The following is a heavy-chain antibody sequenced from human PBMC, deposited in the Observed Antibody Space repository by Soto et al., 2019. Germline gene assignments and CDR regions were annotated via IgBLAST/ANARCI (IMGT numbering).Heavy chain of an antibody. D-gene: IGHD3-16*01. CDR2: IKQDVSEK. Sequence: GGSLRLSCAASAFTFSNSWMSWVRQAPGKGLEGVACIKQDVSEKYYVDSVKGRFTISRDNAKNSVYLQMSSLGVEDTAAYYCARLRAWGAAVGFAIDIWGQGPMLT. J-gene: IGHJ3*02. CDR1: AFTFSNSW. V-gene: IGHV3-7*03. CDR3: ARLRAWGAAVGFAIDI.